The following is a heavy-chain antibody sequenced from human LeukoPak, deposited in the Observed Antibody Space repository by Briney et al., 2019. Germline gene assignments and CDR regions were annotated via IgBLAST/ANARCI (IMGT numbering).Heavy chain of an antibody. CDR2: IYYSGST. D-gene: IGHD3-3*01. Sequence: SETLSLTCTVSGGSISSYYWSWIRQPPGKGLEWIGYIYYSGSTNYNPSLKSRVTISVDTSKSQFSLKLSSVTAADTAVYYCARVGTIVGVVIKSYFDDWGQGTLVTVSS. V-gene: IGHV4-59*01. CDR1: GGSISSYY. CDR3: ARVGTIVGVVIKSYFDD. J-gene: IGHJ4*02.